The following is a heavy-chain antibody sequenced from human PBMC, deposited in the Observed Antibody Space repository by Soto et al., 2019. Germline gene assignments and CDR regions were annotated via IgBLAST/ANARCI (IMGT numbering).Heavy chain of an antibody. CDR3: TRAPVSGSYCFDF. V-gene: IGHV4-61*01. CDR2: IFHTGAT. Sequence: SETLSLTCTVSGGSVSSGNYYWSWIRQPPGKGLEWIGYIFHTGATNYNPSLKSRVAISLDTSMNQFSLKLSSVTAADTAVYYCTRAPVSGSYCFDFWGQGTPVTVSS. CDR1: GGSVSSGNYY. D-gene: IGHD1-26*01. J-gene: IGHJ4*02.